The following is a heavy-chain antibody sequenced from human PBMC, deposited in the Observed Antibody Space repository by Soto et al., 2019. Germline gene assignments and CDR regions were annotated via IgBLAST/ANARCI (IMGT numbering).Heavy chain of an antibody. Sequence: SETLSLTCALCGGSISSSNWWSWVSKPPGKGLEWIGEIYHSGITNYNPSPRSRVTISVDKSKNQFSLKLSSVTAADTAVYYCARYYDFWSGYSPYYDGMDVWGQGTTVT. V-gene: IGHV4-4*02. D-gene: IGHD3-3*01. J-gene: IGHJ6*02. CDR1: GGSISSSNW. CDR2: IYHSGIT. CDR3: ARYYDFWSGYSPYYDGMDV.